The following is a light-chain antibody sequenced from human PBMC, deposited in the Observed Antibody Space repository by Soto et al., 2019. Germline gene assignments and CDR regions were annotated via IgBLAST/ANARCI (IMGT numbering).Light chain of an antibody. V-gene: IGLV2-14*03. J-gene: IGLJ1*01. Sequence: QSALTQPPSVSGSPGQSIAISCTGTSSDVGGYNYVSWYQQHPGKAPELLIYDVSNRPSGVSNRFSGSKSGNTASLTISGLQAEDDADFYCSSYTSSGSYVFGTGTKLTVL. CDR3: SSYTSSGSYV. CDR2: DVS. CDR1: SSDVGGYNY.